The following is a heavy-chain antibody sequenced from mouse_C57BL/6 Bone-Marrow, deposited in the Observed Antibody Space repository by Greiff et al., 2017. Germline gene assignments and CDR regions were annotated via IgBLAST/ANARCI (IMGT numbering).Heavy chain of an antibody. Sequence: QVQLQQSGAELVKPGASVKLSCKASGYTFTSYWMHWVKQRPGQGLEWIGMIHPNSGSTNYNEKFKSKATLTVDQSSRTAYMQLSSLTSEDSAVYYCARSVYDGYYYYFDYGGQGTTLTVSS. J-gene: IGHJ2*01. V-gene: IGHV1-64*01. CDR3: ARSVYDGYYYYFDY. CDR1: GYTFTSYW. CDR2: IHPNSGST. D-gene: IGHD2-3*01.